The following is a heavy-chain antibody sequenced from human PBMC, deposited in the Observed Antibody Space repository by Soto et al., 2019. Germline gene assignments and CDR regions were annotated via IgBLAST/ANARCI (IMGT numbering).Heavy chain of an antibody. D-gene: IGHD6-19*01. CDR2: ISHSDHST. CDR1: GFPFSRCA. J-gene: IGHJ4*02. CDR3: AKRGGDSGWGDFDS. Sequence: EVQLLESGGGLVQPGGSLRISCAASGFPFSRCAMNWVRQAPGKGLEWVSTISHSDHSTYYADSVKGRFTVSRDNSENTLYLQMNSLRAEDTAIYYCAKRGGDSGWGDFDSWGQGTLVTVSS. V-gene: IGHV3-23*01.